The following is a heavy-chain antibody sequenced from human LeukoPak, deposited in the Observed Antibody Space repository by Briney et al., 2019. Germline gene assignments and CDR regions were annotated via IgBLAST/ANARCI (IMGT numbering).Heavy chain of an antibody. V-gene: IGHV3-53*01. CDR2: IYSDDST. CDR1: GFTVSGHY. J-gene: IGHJ4*02. D-gene: IGHD6-6*01. CDR3: ASLEYSSFGFFDY. Sequence: GGSLRLSCAASGFTVSGHYMSWVRQAPGKGLEWVSVIYSDDSTYYADSVKGRFTISRDNSKNTLYLQMNSLRTDDTAVYYCASLEYSSFGFFDYWGQGTLVTVSS.